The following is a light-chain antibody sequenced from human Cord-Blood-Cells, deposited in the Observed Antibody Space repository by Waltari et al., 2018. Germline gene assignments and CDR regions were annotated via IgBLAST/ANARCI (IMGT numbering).Light chain of an antibody. CDR1: QSLLDSDEGNTY. CDR3: MQRIEFPYT. Sequence: DIVMTQTPLSLPVTPAEPASISCRSSQSLLDSDEGNTYLDGYMQKPGQSPQLLISTLSYRASGIADRLSGSGSGTDFTLKISRVEAEDVGVYYCMQRIEFPYTFGQGTKLEIK. J-gene: IGKJ2*01. V-gene: IGKV2-40*01. CDR2: TLS.